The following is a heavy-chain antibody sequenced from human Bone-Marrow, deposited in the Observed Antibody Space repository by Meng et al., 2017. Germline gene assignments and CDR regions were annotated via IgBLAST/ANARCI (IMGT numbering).Heavy chain of an antibody. D-gene: IGHD3-16*01. CDR1: WDTLISFY. Sequence: VLLVQSVVLLKKPGASVKVSCEASWDTLISFYFHWVRQAPGQGTEWLGMIAPSNGNTNYGQRFHGRITVTRDTTTSTVYLELNSLRSEDTALYCCARETPGGTYFDSWGQGTLVTVSS. CDR3: ARETPGGTYFDS. CDR2: IAPSNGNT. V-gene: IGHV1-46*01. J-gene: IGHJ4*02.